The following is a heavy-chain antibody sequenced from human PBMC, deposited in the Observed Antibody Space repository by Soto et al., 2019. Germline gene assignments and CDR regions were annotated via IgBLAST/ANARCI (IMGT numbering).Heavy chain of an antibody. CDR2: ISYDGSNK. CDR1: GFTFSSYA. J-gene: IGHJ4*02. Sequence: GGSLRLSCAASGFTFSSYAMNWVRQAPGKGLEWVAVISYDGSNKYYADSVKGRFTISRDNSKNTVYLQMSSLKTEDTAVYYCANQIRYFDWFFPFDYWGPGALVTVSS. V-gene: IGHV3-30-3*01. D-gene: IGHD3-9*01. CDR3: ANQIRYFDWFFPFDY.